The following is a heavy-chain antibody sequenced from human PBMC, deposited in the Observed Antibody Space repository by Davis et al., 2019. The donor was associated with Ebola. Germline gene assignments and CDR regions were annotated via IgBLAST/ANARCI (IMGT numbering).Heavy chain of an antibody. D-gene: IGHD1-7*01. CDR3: ANLAITGTTSGMDV. V-gene: IGHV3-21*01. CDR1: GFTFSTYS. Sequence: PGGSLRLSCAASGFTFSTYSMSWVRQAPGKGLEWVSSISSDSDYIYYADSVKGRFTISRDNSKNTLYLQMNSLRAEDTAVYYCANLAITGTTSGMDVWGKGTTVTVSS. CDR2: ISSDSDYI. J-gene: IGHJ6*04.